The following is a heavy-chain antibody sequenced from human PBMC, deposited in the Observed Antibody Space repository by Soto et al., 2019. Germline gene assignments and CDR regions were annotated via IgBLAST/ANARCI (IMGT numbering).Heavy chain of an antibody. Sequence: SETLSLACAVSGYSIRSGYFWGWIRQPPGKGLEWIGSMYHSGITYYNLSLKSRVTISVDTSKNQLSLKLSSATAADTAVYYCASRSLGTTGSDVWGQGTTVTVSS. J-gene: IGHJ6*02. CDR1: GYSIRSGYF. V-gene: IGHV4-38-2*01. D-gene: IGHD4-17*01. CDR2: MYHSGIT. CDR3: ASRSLGTTGSDV.